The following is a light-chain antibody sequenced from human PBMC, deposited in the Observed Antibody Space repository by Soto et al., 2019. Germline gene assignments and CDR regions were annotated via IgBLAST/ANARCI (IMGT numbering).Light chain of an antibody. CDR2: GVS. Sequence: QSALTQPASVSGSPGQSITISCSGTRSDIGSYNYVAWYQQFPGKTPKILIYGVSNRPSGVSSRFSGSKSGNTAPLTISGLQAEDEADYYCIPYTGSSTSYVFGSGTKLTVL. CDR1: RSDIGSYNY. J-gene: IGLJ1*01. V-gene: IGLV2-14*01. CDR3: IPYTGSSTSYV.